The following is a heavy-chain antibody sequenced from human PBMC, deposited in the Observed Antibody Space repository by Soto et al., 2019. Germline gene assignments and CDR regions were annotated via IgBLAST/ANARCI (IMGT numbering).Heavy chain of an antibody. V-gene: IGHV3-30-3*01. CDR2: ISYDGSNK. J-gene: IGHJ6*02. CDR1: GFTFSSYA. D-gene: IGHD1-26*01. Sequence: GGSLRLSCAASGFTFSSYAIHWVRQAPGKGLEWVAVISYDGSNKYYADSVKGRFTISRDNSKNTLYLQMNSLRAEDTAVYYCARDLPGAYNYGMDVWGQGTTVTVSS. CDR3: ARDLPGAYNYGMDV.